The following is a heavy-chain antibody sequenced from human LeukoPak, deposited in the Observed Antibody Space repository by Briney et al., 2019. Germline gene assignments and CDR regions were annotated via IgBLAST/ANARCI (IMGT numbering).Heavy chain of an antibody. D-gene: IGHD1-14*01. J-gene: IGHJ6*03. V-gene: IGHV1-46*01. CDR3: ARDLQFEPLGLYNYYYYYYMDV. CDR2: INPSGGST. CDR1: GYTFTSYY. Sequence: ASVKVSCKVSGYTFTSYYMHWVRQAPGQGLEWMGIINPSGGSTSYAQKFQGRVTMTRDTSTSTVYMELSSLRSEDTAVYYCARDLQFEPLGLYNYYYYYYMDVWGKGTTVTVSS.